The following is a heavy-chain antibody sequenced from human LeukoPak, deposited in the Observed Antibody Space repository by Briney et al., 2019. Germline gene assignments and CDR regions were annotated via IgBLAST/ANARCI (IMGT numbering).Heavy chain of an antibody. V-gene: IGHV3-23*01. CDR1: GFTFSSYA. J-gene: IGHJ3*02. D-gene: IGHD3-9*01. CDR2: ISGSGGST. CDR3: AKGFQGDWFPSDI. Sequence: GGSLRLSCAASGFTFSSYAMSWVRQAPGKGLEWVSAISGSGGSTYYADSVKGRFTISGDNSKDTLYLQMNSLRAEDTAVYYCAKGFQGDWFPSDIWGQGTMVTVSS.